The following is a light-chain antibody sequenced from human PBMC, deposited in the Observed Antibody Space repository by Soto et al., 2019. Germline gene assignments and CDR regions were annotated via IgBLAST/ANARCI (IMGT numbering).Light chain of an antibody. CDR1: QSVGRH. Sequence: EIVLTQSPATLSLSPGERATLSCRASQSVGRHLAWYHQKPGQAPRLLIYDASNRATGVPARFSGSRSGTDFTLSISSLEPEDVAAYYCQQRNNWPPATFGGGTKVEIK. J-gene: IGKJ4*01. V-gene: IGKV3-11*01. CDR2: DAS. CDR3: QQRNNWPPAT.